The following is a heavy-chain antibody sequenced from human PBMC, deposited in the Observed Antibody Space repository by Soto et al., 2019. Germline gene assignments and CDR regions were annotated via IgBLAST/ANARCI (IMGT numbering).Heavy chain of an antibody. J-gene: IGHJ6*02. CDR3: ARTCFYYYYYYGMDV. CDR1: GGSFSGYY. Sequence: SETLSLTCAVYGGSFSGYYWSWIRQPPGKGLEWIGEINHSGSTNYNPSLKSRVTISVDTSKNQFSLKLSSVTAADTAVYYCARTCFYYYYYYGMDVWGQGTTVNVSS. V-gene: IGHV4-34*01. CDR2: INHSGST.